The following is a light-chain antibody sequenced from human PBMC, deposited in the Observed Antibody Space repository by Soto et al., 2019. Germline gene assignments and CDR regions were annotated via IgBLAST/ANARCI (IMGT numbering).Light chain of an antibody. Sequence: QSALTQPASVSGSPGQSITISCTGTSSDVGGYNYVSWYQQHPGKAPKLMIYEVSNRPSGVSNRFSGSKSGNTASLTISGLQVDDEADYYCSSYTSSSTPYVFGTGTKVTVL. J-gene: IGLJ1*01. CDR3: SSYTSSSTPYV. CDR2: EVS. CDR1: SSDVGGYNY. V-gene: IGLV2-14*01.